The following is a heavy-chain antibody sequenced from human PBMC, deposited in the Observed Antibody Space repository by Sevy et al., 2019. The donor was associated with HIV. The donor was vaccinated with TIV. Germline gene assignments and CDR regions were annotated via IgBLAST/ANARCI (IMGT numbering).Heavy chain of an antibody. Sequence: GGSLRLSCAASGFTFSHAWMSWVRQAPGKGLEWVGRIKSKPDGGTTDYSAPVKGRITISRDDSKNTLFLQMNSLKTEDTAVYYCSTDPIIVLLVTDGMDVWGQGTTVTVSS. D-gene: IGHD2-8*02. V-gene: IGHV3-15*01. CDR2: IKSKPDGGTT. CDR1: GFTFSHAW. J-gene: IGHJ6*02. CDR3: STDPIIVLLVTDGMDV.